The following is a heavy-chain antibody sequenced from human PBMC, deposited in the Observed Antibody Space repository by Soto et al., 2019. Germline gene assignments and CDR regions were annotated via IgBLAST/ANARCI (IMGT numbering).Heavy chain of an antibody. D-gene: IGHD3-10*01. CDR2: IVVGSGNT. CDR3: AADSPWFGELEDYYYYGMDV. J-gene: IGHJ6*02. CDR1: GFTFTSSA. Sequence: SVKVSCKASGFTFTSSAVQWVRQARGQRLEWIGWIVVGSGNTNYAQKFQERVTITRDMSTSTAYMELSSLRSEDTAVYYCAADSPWFGELEDYYYYGMDVWGQGTTVTVSS. V-gene: IGHV1-58*01.